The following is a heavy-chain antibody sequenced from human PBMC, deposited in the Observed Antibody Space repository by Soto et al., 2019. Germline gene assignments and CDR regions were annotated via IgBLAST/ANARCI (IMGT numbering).Heavy chain of an antibody. D-gene: IGHD3-3*01. Sequence: LRLSCSASGFRFSGSAMHWVRQAPGKGPEYVSAISTSGRDTYYADSVKGRFTISRDNSKNTVHLQMSSLRTEDTAIYYCLRDVFGVVIFDSWGQGTPVTVSS. V-gene: IGHV3-64D*06. CDR1: GFRFSGSA. CDR3: LRDVFGVVIFDS. J-gene: IGHJ4*02. CDR2: ISTSGRDT.